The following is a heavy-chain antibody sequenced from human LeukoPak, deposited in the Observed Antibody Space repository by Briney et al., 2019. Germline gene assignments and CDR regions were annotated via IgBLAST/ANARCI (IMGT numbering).Heavy chain of an antibody. CDR3: AREGTTYYYDTSGYRPPSGS. D-gene: IGHD3-22*01. CDR2: IYHSGST. Sequence: SETLSLTCTVSGYSISTGYYWGWIRQPPGKGLEWIGSIYHSGSTYYNPSLKSRVTISVDTSKNQFSLKLSSVTAAGTAVYYCAREGTTYYYDTSGYRPPSGSWGQGTLVTVSS. V-gene: IGHV4-38-2*02. J-gene: IGHJ5*02. CDR1: GYSISTGYY.